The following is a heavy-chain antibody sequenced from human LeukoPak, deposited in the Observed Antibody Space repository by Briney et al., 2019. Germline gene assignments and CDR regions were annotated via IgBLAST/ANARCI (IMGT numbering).Heavy chain of an antibody. CDR2: IYYSGST. Sequence: SETLSLTCSVSGGSISSSSFYWAWIRQPPGKGLEWIGGIYYSGSTYYNLSLKSRVTISVDMSKNQFSLKLTSVTAADTAIYYCARVVPTARRYNWFDPWGQGTLVTVSS. J-gene: IGHJ5*02. V-gene: IGHV4-39*07. CDR1: GGSISSSSFY. CDR3: ARVVPTARRYNWFDP. D-gene: IGHD2-2*01.